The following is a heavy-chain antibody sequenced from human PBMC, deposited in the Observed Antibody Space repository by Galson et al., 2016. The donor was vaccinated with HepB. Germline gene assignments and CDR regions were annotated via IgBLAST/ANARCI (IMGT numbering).Heavy chain of an antibody. CDR1: GFNFRDFH. CDR3: ASPWDVTTSDF. J-gene: IGHJ4*02. V-gene: IGHV3-11*04. CDR2: IDRDTKKI. Sequence: SLRLSCAASGFNFRDFHMNWIRQAPGKGLEWLAYIDRDTKKIYYSDSVRGRFIISRDNGKHILFLLMNNLRDEDTGLYYCASPWDVTTSDFWGQGTRVIVSS. D-gene: IGHD1-26*01.